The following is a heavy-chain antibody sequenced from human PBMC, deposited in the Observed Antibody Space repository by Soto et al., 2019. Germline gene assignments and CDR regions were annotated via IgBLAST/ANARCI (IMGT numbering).Heavy chain of an antibody. CDR3: GTSRISRSVAGGPQYYFDY. CDR2: IYLADSQT. J-gene: IGHJ4*01. D-gene: IGHD6-19*01. CDR1: GYNFSNSW. V-gene: IGHV5-51*01. Sequence: PGASLQISCRGSGYNFSNSWIGWVRQMPGKGLEWMAMIYLADSQTKYSPSFQGQVTMTRDTSISTAYMELSRLRSDDTAVYYCGTSRISRSVAGGPQYYFDYWG.